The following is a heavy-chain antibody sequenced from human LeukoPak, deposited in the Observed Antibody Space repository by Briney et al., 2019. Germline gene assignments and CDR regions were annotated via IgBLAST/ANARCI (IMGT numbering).Heavy chain of an antibody. D-gene: IGHD1-26*01. CDR3: ARDLSRSSFDY. CDR2: IYHSGNT. V-gene: IGHV4-38-2*02. CDR1: GYSISSGYH. Sequence: SETQSLICAASGYSISSGYHWGWIRQPPGKGLEWIGNIYHSGNTYYNPSLKSRVTISIDTSKNQFSLKLSSLTAADTAVYYCARDLSRSSFDYWGQGTLVTVSS. J-gene: IGHJ4*02.